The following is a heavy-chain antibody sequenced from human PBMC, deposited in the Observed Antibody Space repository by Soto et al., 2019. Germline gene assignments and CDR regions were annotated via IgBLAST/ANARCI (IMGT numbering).Heavy chain of an antibody. D-gene: IGHD1-1*01. Sequence: GSLRRSCSASGFTFSHYNMNWVRQAPGKGLEWVSYISTGGSTIYYADSVKGRFTISRDNAKNSLYLQMHSLRDEDTAVYYCAGYWIHQSHYCMDVWGQGTTVPVCS. J-gene: IGHJ6*02. CDR3: AGYWIHQSHYCMDV. V-gene: IGHV3-48*02. CDR2: ISTGGSTI. CDR1: GFTFSHYN.